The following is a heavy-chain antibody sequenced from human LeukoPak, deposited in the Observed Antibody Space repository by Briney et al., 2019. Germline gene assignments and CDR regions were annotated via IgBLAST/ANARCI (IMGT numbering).Heavy chain of an antibody. V-gene: IGHV4-39*01. J-gene: IGHJ4*02. CDR3: ARGYSYGNFDY. Sequence: PSETLSLTCTVSGGSISSSSYSWGWIRQPPGKGLEWIGSISYSGSTYYDPSLKSRVTVSVDTSKNQFSLKLSSVTAADTAVYYCARGYSYGNFDYWGQGTLVTVSS. D-gene: IGHD5-18*01. CDR2: ISYSGST. CDR1: GGSISSSSYS.